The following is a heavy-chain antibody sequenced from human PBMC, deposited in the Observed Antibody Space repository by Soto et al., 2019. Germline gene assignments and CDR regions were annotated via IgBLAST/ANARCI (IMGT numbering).Heavy chain of an antibody. CDR1: GGSISSSSYY. Sequence: QLQLQESGPGLVKPSETLSLTCTVSGGSISSSSYYWGWIRQPPGKGLEWIGSIYYSGSTYYNPSLKSRFSSSVHHSKNQLSWKLSSVTAADTAVYYCAILLHNWSYSFGGYYYHYLAVWGKGTTLTVSS. CDR2: IYYSGST. CDR3: AILLHNWSYSFGGYYYHYLAV. D-gene: IGHD1-7*01. J-gene: IGHJ6*03. V-gene: IGHV4-39*01.